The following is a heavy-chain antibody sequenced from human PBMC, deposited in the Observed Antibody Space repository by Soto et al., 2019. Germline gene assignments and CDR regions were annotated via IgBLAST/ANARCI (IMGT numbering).Heavy chain of an antibody. CDR1: GGSISSSSHY. V-gene: IGHV4-61*05. J-gene: IGHJ4*02. CDR3: ARAHAHTHPFDY. D-gene: IGHD5-18*01. Sequence: SETLSLTCTVSGGSISSSSHYWGWLRQPPGKGLEWIVFIFHSGNAKYNPSLKRRVTMSVDTTKNQFSLSLDSVTAADTAVYFCARAHAHTHPFDYWGQGTLVTVSS. CDR2: IFHSGNA.